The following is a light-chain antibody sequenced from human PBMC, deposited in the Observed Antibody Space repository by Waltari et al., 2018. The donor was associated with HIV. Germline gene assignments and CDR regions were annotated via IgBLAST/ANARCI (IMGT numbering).Light chain of an antibody. CDR2: GNT. CDR3: QSYDISLSGWV. V-gene: IGLV1-40*01. J-gene: IGLJ3*02. Sequence: QSVLTQPPSVSGAPGQRVTISCTGSRSNIGAGSDVHWYQQFPGTAPKVLIYGNTYRPSGVPDRFSGSKSGSSASLLITGLQAEDDADYYCQSYDISLSGWVFSGGTKLTVL. CDR1: RSNIGAGSD.